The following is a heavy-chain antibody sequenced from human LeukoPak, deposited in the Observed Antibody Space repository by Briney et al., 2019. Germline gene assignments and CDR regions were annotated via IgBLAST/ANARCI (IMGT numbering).Heavy chain of an antibody. V-gene: IGHV3-74*03. CDR2: ITTDGSNR. J-gene: IGHJ6*02. CDR3: ARDRHYTMDA. CDR1: GSPFSGSW. Sequence: GGSLRLSCVASGSPFSGSWMHWVRQSPGKGLMWVSLITTDGSNRTYADSVKGRFTISRDNARNTLYLQMNSLRVEDTAIYYCARDRHYTMDAWGQGTTVTVSS.